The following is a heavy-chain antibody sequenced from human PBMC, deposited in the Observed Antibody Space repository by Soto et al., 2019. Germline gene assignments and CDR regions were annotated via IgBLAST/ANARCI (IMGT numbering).Heavy chain of an antibody. CDR1: GGSFSGYY. CDR3: ARAAASSGWSHYYYYYGMDV. J-gene: IGHJ6*02. CDR2: INHSGST. D-gene: IGHD6-19*01. V-gene: IGHV4-34*01. Sequence: SETLSLTCAVYGGSFSGYYWSWIRQPPGKGLEWIGEINHSGSTNYNPSLKSRVTISVDTSKNQFSLKPSSVTAADTAVYYCARAAASSGWSHYYYYYGMDVWGQGTTVTVSS.